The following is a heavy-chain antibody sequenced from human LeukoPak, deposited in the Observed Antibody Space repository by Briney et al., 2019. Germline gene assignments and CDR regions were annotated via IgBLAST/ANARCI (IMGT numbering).Heavy chain of an antibody. CDR2: IYNGGST. V-gene: IGHV3-53*01. J-gene: IGHJ4*02. CDR1: GFTVSSDS. CDR3: ARRAGAYSHPYDY. Sequence: GGSLRLSCTVSGFTVSSDSMIWVRQAPGKGLEWVSFIYNGGSTHYSDSVKGRFTISRDNSKNTLYLQMNSLRAEDTAVYYCARRAGAYSHPYDYWGQGTLVTVSS. D-gene: IGHD4/OR15-4a*01.